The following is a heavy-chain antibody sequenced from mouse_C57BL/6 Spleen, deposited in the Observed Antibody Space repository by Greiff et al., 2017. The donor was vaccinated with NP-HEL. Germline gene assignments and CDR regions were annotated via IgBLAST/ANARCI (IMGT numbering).Heavy chain of an antibody. D-gene: IGHD3-2*02. V-gene: IGHV1-80*01. J-gene: IGHJ2*01. CDR3: ARDDRQLRPFDFDY. CDR2: IYPGDGDT. CDR1: GYAFSSYW. Sequence: VQLQQSGAELVKPGASVKISCKASGYAFSSYWMNWVKQRPGKGLEWIGQIYPGDGDTNYNGKFKGKATLTADKSSTTAYMQLSSLTSEDSAVYFCARDDRQLRPFDFDYWGQGTTLTVSS.